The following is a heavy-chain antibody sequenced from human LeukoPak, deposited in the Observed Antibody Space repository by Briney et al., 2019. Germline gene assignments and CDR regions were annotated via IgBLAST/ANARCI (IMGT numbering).Heavy chain of an antibody. J-gene: IGHJ4*02. CDR2: IYYSGST. D-gene: IGHD6-19*01. CDR1: GGSISSSSYY. V-gene: IGHV4-39*01. CDR3: AGQRAVAGFRFDY. Sequence: SETLSLTCTVSGGSISSSSYYWGWIRQPPGKGLEWIGSIYYSGSTYYNPSLKSRVTISVDTSKNQFSLKLSSVTAADTAVYYCAGQRAVAGFRFDYWGQGTPVTVSS.